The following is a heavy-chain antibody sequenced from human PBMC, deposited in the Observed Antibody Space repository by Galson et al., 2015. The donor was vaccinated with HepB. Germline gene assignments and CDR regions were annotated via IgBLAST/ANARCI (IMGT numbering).Heavy chain of an antibody. V-gene: IGHV3-7*01. CDR3: ARAVISVTTVGFEL. CDR2: IKQDGSEY. CDR1: GFIFSNSW. D-gene: IGHD4-17*01. J-gene: IGHJ2*01. Sequence: SLRLSCAASGFIFSNSWMSWVRQAPGKGLEWVANIKQDGSEYYYVDSVKGRFTISRDNAKNSLYLQMNSLRAEDTAVYFCARAVISVTTVGFELWGRGTLVTVSS.